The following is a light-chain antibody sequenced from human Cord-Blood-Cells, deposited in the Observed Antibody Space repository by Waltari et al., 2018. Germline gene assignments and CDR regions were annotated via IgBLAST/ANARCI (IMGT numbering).Light chain of an antibody. J-gene: IGKJ4*01. CDR2: GAS. V-gene: IGKV3-15*01. CDR3: QQYNNWPPLT. Sequence: EIVMTQSPATLSVSPGVRATLSCRASQSVSSNLAWYQQKPGQAPRLPIYGASTRATGIPARFSGSGSGTEFTLTISSLQSEDFAVYYCQQYNNWPPLTFGGGTKVESK. CDR1: QSVSSN.